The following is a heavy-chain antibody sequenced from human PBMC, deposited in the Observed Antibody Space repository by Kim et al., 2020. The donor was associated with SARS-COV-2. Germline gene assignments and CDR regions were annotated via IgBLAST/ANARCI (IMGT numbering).Heavy chain of an antibody. Sequence: SVKVSCKASDGIFTSYAINWVRQAPGQGLEWMGGIIPVSRASNHSQKFQGRVTITADASSYTAYMELSSLRSEDTAIYYCARARLKWFAELHKHYFYLMDVWGQGTTVIVSS. CDR2: IIPVSRAS. V-gene: IGHV1-69*13. CDR3: ARARLKWFAELHKHYFYLMDV. J-gene: IGHJ6*02. D-gene: IGHD3-10*01. CDR1: DGIFTSYA.